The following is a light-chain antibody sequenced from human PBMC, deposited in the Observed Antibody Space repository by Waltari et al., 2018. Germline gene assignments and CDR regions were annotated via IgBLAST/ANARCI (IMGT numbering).Light chain of an antibody. CDR2: RAK. J-gene: IGLJ3*02. Sequence: YRKSPGHVHGRLIYRAKIRSSGVADRFSGSVLGNKAVLIITGAQAEDESNYYCRLYMGGGIWVFGGGTKLTVL. CDR3: RLYMGGGIWV. V-gene: IGLV8-61*01.